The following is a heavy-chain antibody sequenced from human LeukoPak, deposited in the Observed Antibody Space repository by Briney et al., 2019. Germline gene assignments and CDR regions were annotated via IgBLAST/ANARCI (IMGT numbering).Heavy chain of an antibody. V-gene: IGHV4-34*01. CDR2: INHSGST. D-gene: IGHD6-13*01. CDR3: ARGWYSPFRWVDP. CDR1: GGSFSGYY. J-gene: IGHJ5*02. Sequence: SETLSLTCAVYGGSFSGYYWSWIRQPPGKGLEWIGEINHSGSTNYNPSLKSRVTISVDTSKNQFSLKLSSVTAADTAVYYCARGWYSPFRWVDPWGQGTLVTVSS.